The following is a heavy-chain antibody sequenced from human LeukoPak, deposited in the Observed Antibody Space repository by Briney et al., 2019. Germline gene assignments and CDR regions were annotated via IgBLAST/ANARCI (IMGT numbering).Heavy chain of an antibody. CDR1: GFTFTSSA. CDR2: IVVGSGNT. CDR3: AADTYYDFWSGYYYGMDV. V-gene: IGHV1-58*02. D-gene: IGHD3-3*01. Sequence: GASVKVSCKASGFTFTSSAMQWMRQARGQRLEWIGWIVVGSGNTNYAQKFQERVTITRDMSTSTAYMELSSLRSEDTAVYYCAADTYYDFWSGYYYGMDVWGQGTTVTVSS. J-gene: IGHJ6*02.